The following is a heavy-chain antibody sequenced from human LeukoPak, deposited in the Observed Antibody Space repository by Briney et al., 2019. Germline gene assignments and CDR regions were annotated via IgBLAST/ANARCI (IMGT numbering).Heavy chain of an antibody. Sequence: PGGSLRLSCAASGFTFDDYAMHWVRQAPGKGLEWVSGISWNSGSIGYADSVKGRFTISKDNSQNTLYLQMNSLRAEDTAVYYCASHRGDYATGYFDYWGQGTLVTVSS. CDR3: ASHRGDYATGYFDY. J-gene: IGHJ4*02. D-gene: IGHD1-1*01. V-gene: IGHV3-9*01. CDR1: GFTFDDYA. CDR2: ISWNSGSI.